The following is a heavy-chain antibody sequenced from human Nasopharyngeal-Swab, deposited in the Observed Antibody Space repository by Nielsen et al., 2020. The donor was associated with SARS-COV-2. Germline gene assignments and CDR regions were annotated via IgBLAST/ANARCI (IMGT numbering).Heavy chain of an antibody. CDR2: ISGSGGST. D-gene: IGHD3-16*02. CDR3: AKDRNDYIWGSYRLIFDY. J-gene: IGHJ4*02. V-gene: IGHV3-23*01. Sequence: VRQAPGKGLEWVSAISGSGGSTYYADSVKGRFTISRDNSKNTLYLQMNSLRAEDTAVYYCAKDRNDYIWGSYRLIFDYWGQGTLVTVSS.